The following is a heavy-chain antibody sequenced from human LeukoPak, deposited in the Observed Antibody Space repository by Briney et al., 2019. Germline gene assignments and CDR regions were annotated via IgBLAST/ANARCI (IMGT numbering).Heavy chain of an antibody. J-gene: IGHJ5*02. V-gene: IGHV4-38-2*02. CDR1: GYSIRSGYY. CDR3: ARVPGPNWFDP. Sequence: SETLSLTCTVSGYSIRSGYYWGWIRQPPGKGLEWIGCIYQSGSTYYNPSLKSRVTISVDTSKNHFSLKLSSVTAADTAVYYCARVPGPNWFDPWGRGTLVTVSS. CDR2: IYQSGST.